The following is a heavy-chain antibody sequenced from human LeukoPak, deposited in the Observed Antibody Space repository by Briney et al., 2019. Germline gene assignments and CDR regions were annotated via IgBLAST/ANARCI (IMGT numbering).Heavy chain of an antibody. V-gene: IGHV4-39*07. Sequence: PSETLSLTCTVSGGSISSSNYYWGWIRQPPGKELEWIGSIYHSGSTYYNPSLKSRVTISVDRSKNQFSLKLSSVTAADTAVYYCARDSVSYGDYFDYWGQGTLVTVS. J-gene: IGHJ4*02. D-gene: IGHD5-18*01. CDR2: IYHSGST. CDR3: ARDSVSYGDYFDY. CDR1: GGSISSSNYY.